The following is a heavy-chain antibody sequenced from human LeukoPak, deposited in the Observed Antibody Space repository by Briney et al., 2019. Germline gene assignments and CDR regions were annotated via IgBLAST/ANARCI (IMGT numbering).Heavy chain of an antibody. CDR3: ARDRSSGFDY. D-gene: IGHD6-19*01. J-gene: IGHJ4*02. CDR2: TYYRSKWY. Sequence: SQTLSLTCAISGDSVSNNSAAWNWIRQSPSRGLEWLGRTYYRSKWYISVKSRITINRDTSKNQFSLQVNSVTPEDTAVYYCARDRSSGFDYWGQGTLVTVSS. CDR1: GDSVSNNSAA. V-gene: IGHV6-1*01.